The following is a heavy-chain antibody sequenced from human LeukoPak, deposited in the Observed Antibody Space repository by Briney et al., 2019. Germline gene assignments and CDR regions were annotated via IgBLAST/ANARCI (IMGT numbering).Heavy chain of an antibody. CDR1: GSTFGSYG. D-gene: IGHD2-2*01. J-gene: IGHJ3*02. Sequence: GGSLRFSGQAPGSTFGSYGMAWARKPPGKGRGGWATLKKEGSEKYYVDSVKGRFTISRDNAKNSLYLQMNSLRAEDTAVYYCARIGPAAIRGHRNDAFDIWGQGTMVTVSS. CDR2: LKKEGSEK. CDR3: ARIGPAAIRGHRNDAFDI. V-gene: IGHV3-7*01.